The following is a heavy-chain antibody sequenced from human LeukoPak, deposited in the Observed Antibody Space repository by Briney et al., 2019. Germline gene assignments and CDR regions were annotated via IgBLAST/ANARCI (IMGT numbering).Heavy chain of an antibody. Sequence: RGCLRLSRAASPFTLRTYWMSWVRQAPGKGLEWVAMIKPDGSEKYYVDSVKGLFTISRDNAKNSLYLQMNSLSAEDTAVYYCRFGDFNVYWGEGTLVTVSS. CDR3: RFGDFNVY. V-gene: IGHV3-7*02. D-gene: IGHD3-10*01. CDR1: PFTLRTYW. CDR2: IKPDGSEK. J-gene: IGHJ4*02.